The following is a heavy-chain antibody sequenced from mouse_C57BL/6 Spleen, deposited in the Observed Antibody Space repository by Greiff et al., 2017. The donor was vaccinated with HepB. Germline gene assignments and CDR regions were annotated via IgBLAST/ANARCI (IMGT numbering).Heavy chain of an antibody. CDR1: GFNIKDYY. V-gene: IGHV14-2*01. CDR3: ASPITRSQGDRWFDV. Sequence: VQLKESGAELVKPGASVKLSCTASGFNIKDYYMHWVKQRTEQGLEWIGRIDPEDGETKYAPKFQGKATITADTSSNTAYLQLSSLTSEDTAVYYCASPITRSQGDRWFDVWGTGTTVTVSS. J-gene: IGHJ1*03. D-gene: IGHD1-1*01. CDR2: IDPEDGET.